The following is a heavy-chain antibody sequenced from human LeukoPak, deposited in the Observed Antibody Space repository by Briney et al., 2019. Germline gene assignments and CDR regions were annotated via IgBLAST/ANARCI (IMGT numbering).Heavy chain of an antibody. D-gene: IGHD3-9*01. CDR3: ARGRESSQLTSGFQSFDWLSDSFDL. Sequence: GASVKVSCKASGYSFTNYDINWVRQATGQGLEWMGWMNPNGGKTGYAQKFQGRVTMTKHTSMRTAYMELSSLTSEDTAVYYCARGRESSQLTSGFQSFDWLSDSFDLWGQGTIVTVSS. J-gene: IGHJ3*01. V-gene: IGHV1-8*01. CDR2: MNPNGGKT. CDR1: GYSFTNYD.